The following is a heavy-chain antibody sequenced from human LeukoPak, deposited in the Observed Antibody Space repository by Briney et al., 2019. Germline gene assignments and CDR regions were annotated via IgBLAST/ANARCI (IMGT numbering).Heavy chain of an antibody. V-gene: IGHV3-23*01. CDR2: ISGSGGST. CDR3: AKEGWNCSSTSCYRDPFDY. Sequence: PGGSLRLSCAASGFTFSSYAMSWVRQAPGKGLEWVSAISGSGGSTYYADSVKGRFTISRDNSKNTLYLQMNSLRAEDTAVYYCAKEGWNCSSTSCYRDPFDYWGQGTLVTVSP. D-gene: IGHD2-2*01. J-gene: IGHJ4*02. CDR1: GFTFSSYA.